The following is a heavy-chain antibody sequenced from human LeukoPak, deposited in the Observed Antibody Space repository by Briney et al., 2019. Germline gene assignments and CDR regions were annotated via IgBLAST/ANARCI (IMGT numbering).Heavy chain of an antibody. J-gene: IGHJ6*03. CDR1: GFTFSSNY. CDR2: IYSGGST. V-gene: IGHV3-53*01. D-gene: IGHD5-18*01. CDR3: ARFTAMGLYYYYYYMDV. Sequence: PGGSLRLSCAASGFTFSSNYMSWVRQAPGKGLEWVSVIYSGGSTYYADSVKGRFTISRDNSKNTLYLQMNSLRAEDTAVYYCARFTAMGLYYYYYYMDVWGKGTTVTVSS.